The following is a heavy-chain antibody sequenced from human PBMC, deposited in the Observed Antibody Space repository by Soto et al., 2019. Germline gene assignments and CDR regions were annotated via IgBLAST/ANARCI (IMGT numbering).Heavy chain of an antibody. CDR1: GGSFSGYY. CDR3: ATGIVRATGFAY. D-gene: IGHD1-26*01. J-gene: IGHJ4*02. CDR2: INHSGST. Sequence: SETLSLTCAVYGGSFSGYYWSWIRQPPGKGLEWIGEINHSGSTNYNPSLKSRVTISVDTSKNQFSLKLSSVTAADTAVYYCATGIVRATGFAYWGQGTLVTVSS. V-gene: IGHV4-34*01.